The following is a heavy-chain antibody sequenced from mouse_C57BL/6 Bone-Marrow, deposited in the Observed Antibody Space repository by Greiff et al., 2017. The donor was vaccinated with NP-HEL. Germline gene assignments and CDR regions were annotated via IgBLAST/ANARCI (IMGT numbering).Heavy chain of an antibody. Sequence: QVQLQQSGAELAKPGASVKLSCKASGYTFTSYWMHWVNQRPGQGLEWIGYINPSSGYTKYNQKFKDKATLTADKSSSTAYMQLSSLTYEDSAVYYCARWTVVARDYFDYWGQGTTLTVSS. CDR3: ARWTVVARDYFDY. D-gene: IGHD1-1*01. CDR1: GYTFTSYW. V-gene: IGHV1-7*01. J-gene: IGHJ2*01. CDR2: INPSSGYT.